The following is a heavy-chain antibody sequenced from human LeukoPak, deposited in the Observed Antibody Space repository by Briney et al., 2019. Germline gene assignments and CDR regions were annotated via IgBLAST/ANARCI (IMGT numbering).Heavy chain of an antibody. CDR2: IYRSGST. V-gene: IGHV4-38-2*01. CDR3: ARGDYYYDNSASY. Sequence: SETLSLTCAVSGYSISSGYYWGWIRQPPGKGLEWIGSIYRSGSTYYNPSLKSRVTISVDTSKNQFSLNLNSATAADTAVYYCARGDYYYDNSASYWGQGTQVTVSS. D-gene: IGHD3-22*01. J-gene: IGHJ4*02. CDR1: GYSISSGYY.